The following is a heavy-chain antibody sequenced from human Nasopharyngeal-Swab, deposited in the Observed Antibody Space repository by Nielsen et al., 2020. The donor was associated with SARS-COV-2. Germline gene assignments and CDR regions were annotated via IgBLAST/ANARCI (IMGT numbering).Heavy chain of an antibody. V-gene: IGHV3-23*01. CDR1: DITFSNSA. D-gene: IGHD6-19*01. CDR3: AKNIRTLAGSAY. CDR2: ISASGDGK. Sequence: GGSLRLSCAASDITFSNSAMGWVRQAPGKGLEWVSAISASGDGKYYADSVKGRFIISRDNSKSTLYLRLNNLRAEDTALYYCAKNIRTLAGSAYWGQGTLVTVSS. J-gene: IGHJ4*02.